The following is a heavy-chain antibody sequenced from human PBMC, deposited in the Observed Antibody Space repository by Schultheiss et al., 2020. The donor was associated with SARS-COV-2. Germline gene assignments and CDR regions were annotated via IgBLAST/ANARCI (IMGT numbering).Heavy chain of an antibody. CDR2: IWYDGSNK. CDR1: GFTFSSYG. D-gene: IGHD1-26*01. CDR3: TTDQEGATVY. J-gene: IGHJ4*02. V-gene: IGHV3-33*01. Sequence: GGSLRLSCAASGFTFSSYGMHWVRQAPGKGLEWVAVIWYDGSNKYYADSVKGRFTISRDNSKNTLYLQMNSLKTEDTAVYYCTTDQEGATVYWGQGTLVTVSS.